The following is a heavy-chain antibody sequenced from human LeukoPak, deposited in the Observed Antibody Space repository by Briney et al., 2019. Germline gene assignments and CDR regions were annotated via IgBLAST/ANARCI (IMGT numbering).Heavy chain of an antibody. V-gene: IGHV3-23*01. CDR3: AKASAMIVVVSKHFDY. D-gene: IGHD3-22*01. J-gene: IGHJ4*02. CDR1: GFTFSVYA. Sequence: GGSLRLSCAASGFTFSVYAMSWVRQAPGKGLEWVSAIRGSGGNTYYADSVKGRFTISRDNSKNTLYLQMNSLRAEDTAVYYCAKASAMIVVVSKHFDYWGQGTLVTVSS. CDR2: IRGSGGNT.